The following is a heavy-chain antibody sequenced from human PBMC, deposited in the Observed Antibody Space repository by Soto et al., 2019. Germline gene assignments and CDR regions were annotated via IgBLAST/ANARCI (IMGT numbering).Heavy chain of an antibody. CDR1: GGSISSNY. CDR2: IYHGGST. Sequence: SETLSLTCTVSGGSISSNYWTWVRQAPGKRLEWIGEIYHGGSTNYNPSLKYRLTLLVDKSKNQFSLNLTSVTAADTAVYYCARGGLNSAAFDIWGQGTMVTVSS. CDR3: ARGGLNSAAFDI. D-gene: IGHD2-21*01. J-gene: IGHJ3*02. V-gene: IGHV4-4*02.